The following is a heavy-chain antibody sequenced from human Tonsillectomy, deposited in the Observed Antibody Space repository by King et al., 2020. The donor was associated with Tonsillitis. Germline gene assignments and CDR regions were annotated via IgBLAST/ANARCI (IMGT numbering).Heavy chain of an antibody. V-gene: IGHV1-18*01. Sequence: QLVQSGAEVKKPGASAKVSCKASGYTFIRYGISWVRQAPGQGLEWMGWISTYNGDRKNAEKFQGRVTMTTETSTSPAYMELRGLRSDDTAVYYFAREVATVTFDYYYYGMDVWGQGTTVTVSS. J-gene: IGHJ6*02. CDR2: ISTYNGDR. D-gene: IGHD4-17*01. CDR3: AREVATVTFDYYYYGMDV. CDR1: GYTFIRYG.